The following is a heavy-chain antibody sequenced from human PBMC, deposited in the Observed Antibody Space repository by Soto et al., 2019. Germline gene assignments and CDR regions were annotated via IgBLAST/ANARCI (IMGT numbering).Heavy chain of an antibody. CDR1: GGSISSSNW. CDR2: INHSGST. Sequence: PSETLSLTCAVSGGSISSSNWWSWVRQPPGKGLEWIGEINHSGSTNYNPSLKSRVTISVDTSKNQFSLKLSSVTAADTAVYYCARSDGRYWGQGTLVTVSS. V-gene: IGHV4-4*02. J-gene: IGHJ4*02. CDR3: ARSDGRY.